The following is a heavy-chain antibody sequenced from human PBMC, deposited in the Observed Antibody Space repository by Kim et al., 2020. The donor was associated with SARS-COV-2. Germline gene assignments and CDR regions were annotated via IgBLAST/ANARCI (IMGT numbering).Heavy chain of an antibody. CDR1: GGSISSSSYY. V-gene: IGHV4-39*01. D-gene: IGHD2-2*01. CDR2: IYYSGST. Sequence: SETLSLTCTVSGGSISSSSYYWGWIRQPPGKGLEWIGSIYYSGSTYYNPSLKSRVTISVDTSKNQFSLKLSPVTAADTAVYYCARLGVVPAARYYYYGMDAWGQGTTVTVSS. CDR3: ARLGVVPAARYYYYGMDA. J-gene: IGHJ6*02.